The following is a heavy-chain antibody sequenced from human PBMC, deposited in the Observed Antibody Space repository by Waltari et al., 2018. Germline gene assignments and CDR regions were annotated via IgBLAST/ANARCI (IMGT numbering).Heavy chain of an antibody. J-gene: IGHJ6*02. CDR3: ARGAIFGVVIIAVTRRTYGMDV. CDR2: IYYSGST. V-gene: IGHV4-59*12. CDR1: GGSISSYY. Sequence: QVQLQESGPGLVKPSETLSLTCTVSGGSISSYYWSWIRQPPGEGLEWIGYIYYSGSTNYNPSLKSRVTISVDTSKNQFSLKLSSVTAADTAVYYCARGAIFGVVIIAVTRRTYGMDVWGQGTTVTVSS. D-gene: IGHD3-3*01.